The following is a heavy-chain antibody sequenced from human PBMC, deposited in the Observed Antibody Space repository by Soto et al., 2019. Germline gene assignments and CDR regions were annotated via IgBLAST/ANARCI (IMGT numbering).Heavy chain of an antibody. CDR2: IYYSGST. J-gene: IGHJ4*02. CDR1: GGSISSSSYY. V-gene: IGHV4-39*01. Sequence: LSLTCTVSGGSISSSSYYWGWIRQPPGKGLEWIGSIYYSGSTYYNPSLKSRVTISVDTSKNQFSLKLSSVTAADTAVYYCARLIRGYSYGYLDYWGQGALVTVSS. CDR3: ARLIRGYSYGYLDY. D-gene: IGHD5-18*01.